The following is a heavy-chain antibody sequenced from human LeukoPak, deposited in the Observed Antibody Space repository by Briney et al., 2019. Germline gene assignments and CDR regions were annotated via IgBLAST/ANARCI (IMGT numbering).Heavy chain of an antibody. D-gene: IGHD3-22*01. CDR2: INHSGST. V-gene: IGHV4-34*01. Sequence: SETLSLTCTVSGGSISSYYWSWIRQPPGKGLEWIGEINHSGSTNYNPSLKSRVTISVDSSKNQFSLKLSSVTAADTAVYYCARDAYYLYGMIVQRFDPWGQGTLVTVSS. CDR3: ARDAYYLYGMIVQRFDP. J-gene: IGHJ5*02. CDR1: GGSISSYY.